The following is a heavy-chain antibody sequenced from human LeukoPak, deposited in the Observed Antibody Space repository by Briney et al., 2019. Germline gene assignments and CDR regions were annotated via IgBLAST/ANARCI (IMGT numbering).Heavy chain of an antibody. CDR2: ISNDGNNQ. CDR3: VRDGGIAVAGTVDY. J-gene: IGHJ6*02. Sequence: GGSLRLSCAASGFTFSSYAMHWVRQAPGKGLEWVAVISNDGNNQFYADSVKGRFSISRDSSKNTMYVQMNSLRREDTAVYYCVRDGGIAVAGTVDYWGQGTTVTVSS. CDR1: GFTFSSYA. V-gene: IGHV3-30-3*01. D-gene: IGHD6-19*01.